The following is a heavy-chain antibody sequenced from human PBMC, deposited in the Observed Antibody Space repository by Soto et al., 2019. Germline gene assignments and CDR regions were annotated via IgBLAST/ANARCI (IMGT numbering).Heavy chain of an antibody. CDR1: GFTFSNAW. Sequence: GGSLRLSCAASGFTFSNAWMSWVRQAPGKGLEWVGRIKSKTDGGTTDYAAPVKGRFTISRDDSKNTLYLQMNSLKTEDTAVYYCTTDLWERYCSGGSCYHNNDYWGQGTLVTVSS. D-gene: IGHD2-15*01. J-gene: IGHJ4*02. CDR2: IKSKTDGGTT. V-gene: IGHV3-15*01. CDR3: TTDLWERYCSGGSCYHNNDY.